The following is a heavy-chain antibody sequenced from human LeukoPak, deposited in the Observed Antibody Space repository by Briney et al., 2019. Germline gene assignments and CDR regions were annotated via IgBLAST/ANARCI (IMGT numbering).Heavy chain of an antibody. J-gene: IGHJ4*02. D-gene: IGHD3-10*01. CDR3: STYGSGRKFDY. Sequence: GGSLRLSCVGSGFSFTDAWMSWVRQIPGKGLERVGRIESKTDGETTDYATPVKDRFIISRDDSTNTLYLQMNSLKSEDTAVYYCSTYGSGRKFDYWGQGTLVTVSS. V-gene: IGHV3-15*04. CDR1: GFSFTDAW. CDR2: IESKTDGETT.